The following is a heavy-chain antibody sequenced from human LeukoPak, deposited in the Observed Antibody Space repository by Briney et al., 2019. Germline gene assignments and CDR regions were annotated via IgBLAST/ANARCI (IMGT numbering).Heavy chain of an antibody. J-gene: IGHJ4*02. CDR1: SGSISSGSYY. CDR2: IYTSGST. CDR3: ARGGYQDFDY. D-gene: IGHD3-22*01. V-gene: IGHV4-61*02. Sequence: PSETLSLTCTVSSGSISSGSYYWSWIRQPAGKGLEWIGRIYTSGSTNYNPSLKSRVTISVDTSKNQFSLKLSSVTAADTAVYYCARGGYQDFDYWGQGTLVTVSS.